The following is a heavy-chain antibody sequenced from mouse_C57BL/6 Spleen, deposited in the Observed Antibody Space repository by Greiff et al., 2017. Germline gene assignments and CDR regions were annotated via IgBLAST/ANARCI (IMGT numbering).Heavy chain of an antibody. CDR3: ARAYSAMDY. CDR2: IDPNSGGT. J-gene: IGHJ4*01. Sequence: QVQLQQPGAELVKPGASVKLSCKASGYTFTSYWMHWVKQRPGRGLEWIGRIDPNSGGTKYNEKFKTKAKLTVDKTSRIVYMQLINLTSEDSSVYYCARAYSAMDYWGQGTSVTVSS. CDR1: GYTFTSYW. V-gene: IGHV1-72*01.